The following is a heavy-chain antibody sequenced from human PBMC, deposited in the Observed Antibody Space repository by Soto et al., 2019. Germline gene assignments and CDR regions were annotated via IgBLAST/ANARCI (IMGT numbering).Heavy chain of an antibody. J-gene: IGHJ5*02. CDR1: GGSISSGGYY. CDR2: IYYSGST. CDR3: ARLGFLEWFRWFDP. V-gene: IGHV4-31*03. Sequence: PSETLSLTCTVSGGSISSGGYYWSWIRQHPGKGLEWIGYIYYSGSTYYNPSLKSRVTISVDTSKNQFSLKLSSVTAAVTAVYFCARLGFLEWFRWFDPWGQGTLVTVSS. D-gene: IGHD3-3*01.